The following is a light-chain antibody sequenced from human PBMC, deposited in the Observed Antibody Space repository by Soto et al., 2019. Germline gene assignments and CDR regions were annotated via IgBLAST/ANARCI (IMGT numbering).Light chain of an antibody. Sequence: EIVLTQSPGTLSLSPGERATLSCRASQSVSSSYLAWYQQKPGQAPRLLIYGASSRATGIPDRFSGSGSGTDFTLTISRLEPEDFAVYYCQQYGSSPRLTCGGGPKVEIK. CDR2: GAS. J-gene: IGKJ4*01. CDR1: QSVSSSY. V-gene: IGKV3-20*01. CDR3: QQYGSSPRLT.